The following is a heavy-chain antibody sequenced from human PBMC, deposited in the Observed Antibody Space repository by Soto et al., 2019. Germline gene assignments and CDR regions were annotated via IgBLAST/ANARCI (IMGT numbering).Heavy chain of an antibody. Sequence: QVQLVESGGGVVQPGRSLRLSCAASGFTFSSYGMHWVRQAPGKGLEWVAVISYDGSNKYYADSVKGRFTISRDNSKNTLYLQMNSLRAEDTGVYYCAKARDYDSSGYHYWGQGTLVTVSS. J-gene: IGHJ4*02. V-gene: IGHV3-30*18. CDR2: ISYDGSNK. CDR1: GFTFSSYG. D-gene: IGHD3-22*01. CDR3: AKARDYDSSGYHY.